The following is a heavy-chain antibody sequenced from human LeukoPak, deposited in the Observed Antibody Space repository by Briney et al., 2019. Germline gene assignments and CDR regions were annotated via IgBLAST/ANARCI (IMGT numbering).Heavy chain of an antibody. CDR1: GGSFSGYY. CDR3: SRVGKRWLKGLFDY. J-gene: IGHJ4*02. Sequence: PSETLSLTCAVYGGSFSGYYWSWIRQPPGKGLEWIGEINHSGSTNYNPSLKSRVTISVDTSKNQFSLKLSSVTAADTAVYYCSRVGKRWLKGLFDYWGQGTLVTVSS. CDR2: INHSGST. V-gene: IGHV4-34*01. D-gene: IGHD5-12*01.